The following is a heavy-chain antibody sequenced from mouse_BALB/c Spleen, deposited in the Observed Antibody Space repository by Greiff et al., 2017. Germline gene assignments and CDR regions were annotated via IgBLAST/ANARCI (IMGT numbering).Heavy chain of an antibody. Sequence: VKLVESGAELARPGASVKLSCKASGYTFTDYYINWVKQRTGQGLEWIGEIYPGSGNTYYNEKFKGKATLTADKSSSTAYMQLSSLTSEDSAVYFCARNGGYGNYWFAYWGQGTLVTVSA. D-gene: IGHD2-1*01. CDR1: GYTFTDYY. CDR2: IYPGSGNT. V-gene: IGHV1-77*01. CDR3: ARNGGYGNYWFAY. J-gene: IGHJ3*01.